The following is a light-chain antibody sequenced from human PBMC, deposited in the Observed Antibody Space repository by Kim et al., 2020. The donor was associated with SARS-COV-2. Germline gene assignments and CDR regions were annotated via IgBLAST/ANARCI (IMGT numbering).Light chain of an antibody. Sequence: QSALTQPASVSGSPGQSITISCTRTNSNIGNYDLVSWFQHHPGKAPKLIIFEVSQRPSGVSDRFSGSNSGNTASLTISGLQAEDEADYYCCSYDVSRTLYVFGTGTKVTVL. CDR1: NSNIGNYDL. V-gene: IGLV2-23*02. J-gene: IGLJ1*01. CDR2: EVS. CDR3: CSYDVSRTLYV.